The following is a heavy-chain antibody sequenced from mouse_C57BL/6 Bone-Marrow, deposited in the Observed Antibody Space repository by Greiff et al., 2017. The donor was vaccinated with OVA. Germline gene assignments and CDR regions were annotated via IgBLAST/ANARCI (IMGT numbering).Heavy chain of an antibody. V-gene: IGHV1-50*01. Sequence: QVQLQQPGAELVKPGASVKLSCKASGYTFTSYWMQWVKQRPGQGLEWIGEIDPSDSYTNYNQKFKGKATLTVDTSSSTAYMQLNGLTSEDSAVYYCASAVFAYWGQGTLVTVSA. CDR2: IDPSDSYT. CDR3: ASAVFAY. J-gene: IGHJ3*01. CDR1: GYTFTSYW.